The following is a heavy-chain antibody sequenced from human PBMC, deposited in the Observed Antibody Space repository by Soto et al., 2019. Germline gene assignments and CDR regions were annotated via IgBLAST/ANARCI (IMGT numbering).Heavy chain of an antibody. CDR1: GGSISRSTYY. Sequence: PSETLSLTCTVSGGSISRSTYYWGWIRQPPGKGLEWIGSIYYSGSTYYNPSLKSRVTVSKDTSKNQFSLKVASVTAADTAIYYCGRVMIGTSRHTDSDYWGQGTQVTVSS. J-gene: IGHJ4*02. CDR3: GRVMIGTSRHTDSDY. D-gene: IGHD2-2*01. V-gene: IGHV4-39*01. CDR2: IYYSGST.